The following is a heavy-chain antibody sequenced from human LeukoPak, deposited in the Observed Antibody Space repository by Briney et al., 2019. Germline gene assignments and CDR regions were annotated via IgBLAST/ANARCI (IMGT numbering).Heavy chain of an antibody. CDR3: AREGDYGDFEYYFDC. Sequence: GGSLRLSCAASGFIFSSYWMNWVRQAPGKGLEWVANIKQEGSEKYYVDSVKGRFTISRDNAKNSLYLQMDSLRAEDTAVYYCAREGDYGDFEYYFDCWGQGTLVTISS. J-gene: IGHJ4*02. CDR2: IKQEGSEK. V-gene: IGHV3-7*01. CDR1: GFIFSSYW. D-gene: IGHD4-17*01.